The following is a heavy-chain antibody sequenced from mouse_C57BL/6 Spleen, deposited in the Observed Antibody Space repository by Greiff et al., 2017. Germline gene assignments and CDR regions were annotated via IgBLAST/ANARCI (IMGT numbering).Heavy chain of an antibody. Sequence: HVQLQQSGAELARPGASVKLSCKASGYTFTSYGISWVKQRPGQGLEWVGEINPRSGYTYYNEKFKGKVTLTADKSSSTAYMELRSLTSEDTAVYFCARGAFTTVLARLYAMDGWGHGTSVSVS. CDR1: GYTFTSYG. V-gene: IGHV1-81*01. J-gene: IGHJ4*01. D-gene: IGHD1-1*01. CDR2: INPRSGYT. CDR3: ARGAFTTVLARLYAMDG.